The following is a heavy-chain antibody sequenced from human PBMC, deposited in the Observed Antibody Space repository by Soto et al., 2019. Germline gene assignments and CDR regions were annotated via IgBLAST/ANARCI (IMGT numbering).Heavy chain of an antibody. V-gene: IGHV1-69*01. Sequence: QVHLVQSGAEVKKPGSSVKVSCRASGGTFSSYAVSWVRQAPGRGLEWMGVIIPLLNSPKYEQKFQGRVTSSADASATTVYMELSSLRSEDTAVYYCARESSSPNYYYYGMDVWGQGTTVTVSS. CDR3: ARESSSPNYYYYGMDV. D-gene: IGHD6-6*01. CDR2: IIPLLNSP. CDR1: GGTFSSYA. J-gene: IGHJ6*02.